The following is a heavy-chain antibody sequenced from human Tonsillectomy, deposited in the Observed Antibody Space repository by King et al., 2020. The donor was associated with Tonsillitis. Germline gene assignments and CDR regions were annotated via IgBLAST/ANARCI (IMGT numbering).Heavy chain of an antibody. Sequence: LQLQESGPGLVKPSETLSLTCTVSGGSISSYYWSWIRQPPGKGLEWIVYIYYSGSTNYNPSLKSRVTISVDTSKNQFSLKLSSVTAADTAVYYCARGVNYYGSGSYYPHWFDPWGQGTLVTVSS. CDR3: ARGVNYYGSGSYYPHWFDP. CDR1: GGSISSYY. CDR2: IYYSGST. J-gene: IGHJ5*02. D-gene: IGHD3-10*01. V-gene: IGHV4-59*01.